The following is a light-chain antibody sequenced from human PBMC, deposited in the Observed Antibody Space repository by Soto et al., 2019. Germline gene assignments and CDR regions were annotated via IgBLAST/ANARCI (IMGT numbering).Light chain of an antibody. CDR3: QQYNILST. Sequence: DIQMTQSPSTLSASVGDRVTLTCRASQSIRYWVAWYQHKPGKAPKLLIYDASTLESGVPTRLSGSGSGTEFTLTISSLHPDDFATYYCQQYNILSTFGQGTKVDIK. V-gene: IGKV1-5*01. CDR1: QSIRYW. CDR2: DAS. J-gene: IGKJ1*01.